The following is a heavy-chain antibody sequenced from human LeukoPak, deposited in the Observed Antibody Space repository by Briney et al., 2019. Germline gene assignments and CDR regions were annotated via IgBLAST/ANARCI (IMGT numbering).Heavy chain of an antibody. CDR2: VYYSGST. CDR3: ASLHDFWTGYFVY. D-gene: IGHD3/OR15-3a*01. CDR1: GGSISSSSSY. J-gene: IGHJ4*02. V-gene: IGHV4-39*01. Sequence: PSETLSLTCTVSGGSISSSSSYWGWLRQPPGKGLEWIGSVYYSGSTYYNPSLKSRITISVDTSKNQFSLNLNSVTAADTAVYYCASLHDFWTGYFVYWGPGTLVTVSS.